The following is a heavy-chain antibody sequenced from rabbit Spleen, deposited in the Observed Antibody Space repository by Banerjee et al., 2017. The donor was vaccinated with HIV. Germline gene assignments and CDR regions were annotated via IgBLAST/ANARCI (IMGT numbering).Heavy chain of an antibody. CDR1: GVSFSSNYY. CDR3: ARGTTNGVSILRF. V-gene: IGHV1S40*01. D-gene: IGHD2-1*01. J-gene: IGHJ6*01. Sequence: LLEYGGDLVQPGASLTLTCTASGVSFSSNYYMCWVRQAPGKGLEWIACIHPGSYGRTYYASWAKGRFTISKTSSTTVTLQMTSLTAADTATYFCARGTTNGVSILRFWGPGTLVTVS. CDR2: IHPGSYGRT.